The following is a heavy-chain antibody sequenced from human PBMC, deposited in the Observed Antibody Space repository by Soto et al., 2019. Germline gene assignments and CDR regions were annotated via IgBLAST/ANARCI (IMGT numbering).Heavy chain of an antibody. Sequence: QVHLVQSGAEVKEPGASVKVSCKASGYSFTDYYIHWLRQAPGQGLEWMGWMNPNSDGANYAQKFRGRVTMTRDKSIRTAYMEVNRLTSDDTAVYFCARGGDSGWHGDWFDPWGQGTLVTVSS. CDR3: ARGGDSGWHGDWFDP. J-gene: IGHJ5*02. V-gene: IGHV1-2*02. CDR1: GYSFTDYY. CDR2: MNPNSDGA. D-gene: IGHD6-19*01.